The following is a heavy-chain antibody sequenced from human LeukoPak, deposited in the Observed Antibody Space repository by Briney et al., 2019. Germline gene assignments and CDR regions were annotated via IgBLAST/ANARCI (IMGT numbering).Heavy chain of an antibody. J-gene: IGHJ4*02. D-gene: IGHD3-16*02. Sequence: GGSLRLSCAASGFTFSSYAMSWVRQAPGKGLEWVSAISGSGGSTYYADSVKGRFTISRDNSKNTLYLQVNSLRAEDTAVYYCAKVRADYVWGSYRSYFDYWGQGTLVTVSS. CDR1: GFTFSSYA. V-gene: IGHV3-23*01. CDR2: ISGSGGST. CDR3: AKVRADYVWGSYRSYFDY.